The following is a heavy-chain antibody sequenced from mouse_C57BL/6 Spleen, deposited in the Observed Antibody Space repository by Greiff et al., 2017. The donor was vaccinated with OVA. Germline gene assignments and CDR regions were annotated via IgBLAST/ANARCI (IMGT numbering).Heavy chain of an antibody. J-gene: IGHJ1*03. Sequence: VKLQQSGAELVRPGTSVKMSCKASGYTFTNYWIGWAKQRPGHGLEWIGDIYPGGGYTNYNEKFKGKATLTADKSSSTAYMQCSSLTSEDSAIYYCARAGTEWYFDVWGTGTTVTVSS. V-gene: IGHV1-63*01. D-gene: IGHD4-1*01. CDR3: ARAGTEWYFDV. CDR2: IYPGGGYT. CDR1: GYTFTNYW.